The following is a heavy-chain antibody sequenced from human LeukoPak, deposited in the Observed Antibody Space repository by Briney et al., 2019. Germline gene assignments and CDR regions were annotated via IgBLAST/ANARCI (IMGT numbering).Heavy chain of an antibody. CDR3: ARGGSYVWGSYRLKSWFDP. Sequence: SETLSLTCTVSGGSISSYYWSWVRQPPGKGLEWIGFVYYTGSTNYSPSLKSRVTISVDTSKNQFSLKLSSVTAADTAVYYCARGGSYVWGSYRLKSWFDPWGQGTLVTVSS. CDR2: VYYTGST. V-gene: IGHV4-59*12. J-gene: IGHJ5*02. CDR1: GGSISSYY. D-gene: IGHD3-16*02.